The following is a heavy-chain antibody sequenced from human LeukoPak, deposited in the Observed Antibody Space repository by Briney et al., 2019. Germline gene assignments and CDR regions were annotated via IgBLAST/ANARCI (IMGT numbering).Heavy chain of an antibody. CDR2: ISGSGSTT. V-gene: IGHV3-23*01. CDR1: GFTFNNYA. Sequence: GGSLRLSCAVSGFTFNNYAMAWVRQAPGKGLERVSAISGSGSTTYYADSVKGRFTISRVNSKNTLYLQMNSLRAEDTAVYFCAKGSTRTQTRYFDPWGQGTLVTVSS. CDR3: AKGSTRTQTRYFDP. J-gene: IGHJ5*02. D-gene: IGHD2-2*01.